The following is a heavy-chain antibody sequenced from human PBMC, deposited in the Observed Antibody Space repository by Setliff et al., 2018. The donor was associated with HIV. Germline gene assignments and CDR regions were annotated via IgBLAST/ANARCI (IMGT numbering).Heavy chain of an antibody. V-gene: IGHV5-51*01. CDR2: IYPGDSDT. Sequence: GESLKISCKGSGYTFTNYWIGWVRQMPGKGLEWMGIIYPGDSDTRYSPSFQGQVTISADKSISTAYLQWSSLKASDTAMYYCARLSGLYYYDTSGYYYGHYFDYWGQGTLVTVSS. J-gene: IGHJ4*02. D-gene: IGHD3-22*01. CDR1: GYTFTNYW. CDR3: ARLSGLYYYDTSGYYYGHYFDY.